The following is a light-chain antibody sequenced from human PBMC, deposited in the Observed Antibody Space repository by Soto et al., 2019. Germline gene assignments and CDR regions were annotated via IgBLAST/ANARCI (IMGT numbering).Light chain of an antibody. CDR2: WSS. CDR1: QSVFDSSNNKNY. Sequence: DIVMTQFPDSLAVSLGERATINCKSSQSVFDSSNNKNYKSWYQQKPGQPPNLLISWSSARASGVPDRFNGGGSGTDFTLTINGLQAEDVAIYYCQQYYSVPFTFGPGTKV. CDR3: QQYYSVPFT. V-gene: IGKV4-1*01. J-gene: IGKJ3*01.